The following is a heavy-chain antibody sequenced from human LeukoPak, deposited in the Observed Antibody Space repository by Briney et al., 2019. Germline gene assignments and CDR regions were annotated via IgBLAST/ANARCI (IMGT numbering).Heavy chain of an antibody. V-gene: IGHV3-7*01. J-gene: IGHJ4*02. Sequence: GGSLRLSCAASGFTFGSYWMNWVRQAPGKGLEWVASIRQDGGEKYYVDSVEGRFTISRDNAKNSLYLQMNSLRAEDTAMYYCATLGTGTRSGLGDYWGQGTLVTVSS. CDR1: GFTFGSYW. CDR2: IRQDGGEK. CDR3: ATLGTGTRSGLGDY. D-gene: IGHD1-7*01.